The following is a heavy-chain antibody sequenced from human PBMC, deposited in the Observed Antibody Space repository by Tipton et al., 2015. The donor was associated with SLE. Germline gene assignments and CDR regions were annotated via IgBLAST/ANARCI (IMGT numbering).Heavy chain of an antibody. Sequence: TLSLTCAVYGGSFSGYHWTWIRQPPGQGLEWIGEIADSGSTYYSPSLKSRVTISVDTSKNQFSLRLNSVTAADTAVYYCARGSFQQWPRGAYWGQGTLVTVSS. CDR2: IADSGST. J-gene: IGHJ4*02. CDR1: GGSFSGYH. CDR3: ARGSFQQWPRGAY. D-gene: IGHD6-19*01. V-gene: IGHV4-34*01.